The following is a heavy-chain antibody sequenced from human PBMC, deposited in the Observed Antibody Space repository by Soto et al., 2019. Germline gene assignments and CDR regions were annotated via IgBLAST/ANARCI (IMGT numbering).Heavy chain of an antibody. CDR3: AKGRTFFDF. D-gene: IGHD3-16*01. V-gene: IGHV3-23*01. J-gene: IGHJ4*02. CDR1: GFAFSDYA. CDR2: ISDGDGAT. Sequence: EVHLLESGGGLVQHGGSLRLSCAASGFAFSDYAMTWVRQAPGKGLEWVSDISDGDGATHYADSVKGRFTISRDDPKNTLYLQMDSLRAEDAAVYYCAKGRTFFDFWGQGTLVTVSS.